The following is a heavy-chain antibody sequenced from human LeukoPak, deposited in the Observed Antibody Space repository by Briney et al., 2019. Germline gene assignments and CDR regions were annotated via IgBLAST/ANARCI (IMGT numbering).Heavy chain of an antibody. CDR3: AKAEGVVVVPAAIQT. CDR2: ISFDGSNK. Sequence: GKSLRLSCAASGFTFSRCGMHWVRQAPGKGLEWVTTISFDGSNKYYADSVKGRFTISRDNSKNTLYLQMNSLRAEDTAVYYCAKAEGVVVVPAAIQTWGKGTTVTVSS. V-gene: IGHV3-30*18. J-gene: IGHJ6*04. CDR1: GFTFSRCG. D-gene: IGHD2-2*02.